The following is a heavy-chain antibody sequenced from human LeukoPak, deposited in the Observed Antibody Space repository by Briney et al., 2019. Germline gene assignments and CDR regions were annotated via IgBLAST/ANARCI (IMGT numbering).Heavy chain of an antibody. D-gene: IGHD6-6*01. Sequence: PSETLSLTCTVSGGSISSYYWSWIRQPAGKGLEWIGRIYASGSTYHNPSLKSRVTMSVDTSKHQFSLRLTTVTAADTAVYYCARDSNLEYSSSRGLGRWGQGTLVTVSS. CDR3: ARDSNLEYSSSRGLGR. V-gene: IGHV4-4*07. CDR2: IYASGST. CDR1: GGSISSYY. J-gene: IGHJ4*02.